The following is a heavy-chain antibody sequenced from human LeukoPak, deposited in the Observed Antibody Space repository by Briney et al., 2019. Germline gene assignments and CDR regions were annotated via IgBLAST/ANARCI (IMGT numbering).Heavy chain of an antibody. J-gene: IGHJ5*02. V-gene: IGHV1-3*01. D-gene: IGHD6-13*01. CDR2: INAGNGNT. CDR1: GYTFTSYA. CDR3: ARSPPLIAAACWFDP. Sequence: ASVKVSCKASGYTFTSYAMHWVRQAPGQRLEWMGWINAGNGNTKYSQKFQGRVTIARGTSASTAYMELSSLRSEDTAVYYCARSPPLIAAACWFDPWGQGTLVTVS.